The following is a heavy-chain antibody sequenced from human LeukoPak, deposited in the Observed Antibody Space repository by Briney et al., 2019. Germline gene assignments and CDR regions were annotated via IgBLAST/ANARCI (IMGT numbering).Heavy chain of an antibody. J-gene: IGHJ4*02. CDR3: ARGEVTGIELLGY. CDR1: GFTFSSYW. V-gene: IGHV3-7*01. D-gene: IGHD1-20*01. Sequence: GGSLRLSCAASGFTFSSYWMSWVRQAPGNGLEWVANIKQDGSEKYYVDSVKGRFTISRDNAKNSLYLQMNSLRAEDTAVYYCARGEVTGIELLGYWGQGTLVTVSS. CDR2: IKQDGSEK.